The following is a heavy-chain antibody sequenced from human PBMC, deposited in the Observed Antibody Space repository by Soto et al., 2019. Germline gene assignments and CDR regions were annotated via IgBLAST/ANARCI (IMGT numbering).Heavy chain of an antibody. J-gene: IGHJ4*02. CDR1: GFTFGSYA. D-gene: IGHD3-22*01. Sequence: PGGSLRLSCAASGFTFGSYAMSWVRQAPGKGLEWVSAISGSGGSTYYADSVKGRFTISRDNSKNTLYLQMNSLRAEDTAVYYCAKGGSSGYYFDYWGQGTLVTVSS. CDR2: ISGSGGST. V-gene: IGHV3-23*01. CDR3: AKGGSSGYYFDY.